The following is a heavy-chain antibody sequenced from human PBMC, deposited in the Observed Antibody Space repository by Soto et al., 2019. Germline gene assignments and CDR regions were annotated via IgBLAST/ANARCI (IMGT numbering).Heavy chain of an antibody. V-gene: IGHV3-48*01. J-gene: IGHJ4*02. CDR2: ISSSSSTI. Sequence: EVQLVESGGGLVQPGGSLRLSCAASGFTFSSYSMNWVRQAPGKGLEWVSYISSSSSTIYYADSVKGRFTSSRDNAKNALYLQMNSLRAEDTSVYYCASQSSEWLLFASWGQGTLVTVSS. D-gene: IGHD5-12*01. CDR1: GFTFSSYS. CDR3: ASQSSEWLLFAS.